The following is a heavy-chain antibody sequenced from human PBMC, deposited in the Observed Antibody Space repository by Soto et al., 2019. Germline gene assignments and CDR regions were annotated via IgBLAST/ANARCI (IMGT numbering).Heavy chain of an antibody. Sequence: QVQLQESGPGLVKPSETLSLTCTVSGGSMSSYYWSWIRKSPGKGLEWIGYIYYSGSTNYNPSLKSRVAISLDTSKNQFSLMLSSVTAADTAVYYCARGEWLATIKPYFAYWGQGTLVTVSS. CDR1: GGSMSSYY. J-gene: IGHJ4*02. V-gene: IGHV4-59*01. CDR3: ARGEWLATIKPYFAY. CDR2: IYYSGST. D-gene: IGHD5-12*01.